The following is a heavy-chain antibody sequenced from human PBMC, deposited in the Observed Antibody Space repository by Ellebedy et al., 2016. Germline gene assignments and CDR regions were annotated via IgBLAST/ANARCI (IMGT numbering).Heavy chain of an antibody. CDR2: INHSGST. J-gene: IGHJ6*02. V-gene: IGHV4-34*01. Sequence: SETLSLXXSVSGASISISSYYWSWIRQPPGKGLEWIGEINHSGSTNYNPSLKSRVTISVDTSKNQFSLKLSSVTAADTAVYYCAATLWFGDDMGDVWGQGTTVTVSS. CDR3: AATLWFGDDMGDV. D-gene: IGHD3-10*01. CDR1: GASISISSYY.